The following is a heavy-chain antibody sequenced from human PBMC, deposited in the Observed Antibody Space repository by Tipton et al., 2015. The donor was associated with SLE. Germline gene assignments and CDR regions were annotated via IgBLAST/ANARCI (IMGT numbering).Heavy chain of an antibody. Sequence: SLRLSCAASGFSFSHAWMNWVRQAPGKGLEWVGRIKAKTDGGPPDYAAPVKDRFTISRDDSKNTLYLQMSSLKIEDTGIYYCSASTAQMDYSYGMDVWGQGTTVSVSS. CDR2: IKAKTDGGPP. CDR3: SASTAQMDYSYGMDV. V-gene: IGHV3-15*01. CDR1: GFSFSHAW. J-gene: IGHJ6*02. D-gene: IGHD5/OR15-5a*01.